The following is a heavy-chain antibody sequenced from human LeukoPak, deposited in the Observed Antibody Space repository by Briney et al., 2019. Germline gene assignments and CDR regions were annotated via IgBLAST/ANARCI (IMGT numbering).Heavy chain of an antibody. CDR2: ISGSGGST. CDR1: AFTFSSYA. Sequence: GGSLRLSCAASAFTFSSYAMNWVRQAPGKGLEWVSSISGSGGSTYYADSVKGRFTISRDNSKNTLYLQMNSLRAEDTAVYYCAKDGFGELFVDYWGQGTLVTVSS. D-gene: IGHD3-10*01. J-gene: IGHJ4*02. CDR3: AKDGFGELFVDY. V-gene: IGHV3-23*01.